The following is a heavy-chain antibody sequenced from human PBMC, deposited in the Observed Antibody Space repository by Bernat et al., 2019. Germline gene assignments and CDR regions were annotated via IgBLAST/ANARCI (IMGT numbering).Heavy chain of an antibody. CDR3: GRNWLPDY. Sequence: QLQLQESGPGLVKPSETLSLTCTVSGDSISRSSYYWGWIRQPPGKGLEWIGNIYYSGSTYYNPSFKSRVTISVDTSKNQFSLKLTSVTAADTAVYYCGRNWLPDYWGQGNLVTVSS. J-gene: IGHJ4*02. V-gene: IGHV4-39*01. CDR1: GDSISRSSYY. D-gene: IGHD5-12*01. CDR2: IYYSGST.